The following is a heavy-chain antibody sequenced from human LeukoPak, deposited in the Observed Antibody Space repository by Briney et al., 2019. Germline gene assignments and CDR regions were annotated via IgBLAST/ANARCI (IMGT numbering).Heavy chain of an antibody. CDR3: AKEPRENSGYYVSGWFDP. CDR2: ISYDGSNK. CDR1: GFTFSNYA. D-gene: IGHD5-12*01. V-gene: IGHV3-30*04. Sequence: GGSLRLSCAASGFTFSNYALHWVRQAPGKGLEWVAVISYDGSNKFYADSVRGRFTISRDNSKNTLFLQMNSLRADDTAVYYCAKEPRENSGYYVSGWFDPWGQGTLVTVSS. J-gene: IGHJ5*02.